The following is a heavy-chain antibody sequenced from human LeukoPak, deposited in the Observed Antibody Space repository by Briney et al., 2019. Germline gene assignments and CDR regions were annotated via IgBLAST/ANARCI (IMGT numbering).Heavy chain of an antibody. J-gene: IGHJ5*02. CDR3: ARGLRSVDRYRGYNWFDP. Sequence: SETLSLTCAVYGGSFSGYYWSWIRQPPGKGLEWIGEINHSGSTNYNPSLKSRVTISVDTSKNQFSLKLGSVTAADTAVYYCARGLRSVDRYRGYNWFDPWGQGTLVTVSS. D-gene: IGHD1-26*01. V-gene: IGHV4-34*01. CDR2: INHSGST. CDR1: GGSFSGYY.